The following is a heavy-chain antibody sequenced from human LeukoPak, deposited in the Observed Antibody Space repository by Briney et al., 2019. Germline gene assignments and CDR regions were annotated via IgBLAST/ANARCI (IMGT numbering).Heavy chain of an antibody. V-gene: IGHV3-11*06. D-gene: IGHD6-13*01. Sequence: GGSLRLSCAASGFTFSDYYMSWIRQAPGKGLEYISYFSSSSSYTNYADSVKGRFTISRENAKNSLYLQMNGLRAEDTAVYYCARVGYSNGWYYFDYWGQGTLVTVSS. CDR3: ARVGYSNGWYYFDY. CDR2: FSSSSSYT. CDR1: GFTFSDYY. J-gene: IGHJ4*02.